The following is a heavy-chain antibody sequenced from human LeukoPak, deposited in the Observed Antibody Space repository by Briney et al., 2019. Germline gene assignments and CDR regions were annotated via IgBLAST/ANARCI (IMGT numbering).Heavy chain of an antibody. D-gene: IGHD3-22*01. Sequence: SETLSLTCTVSGCSISSYYWSWIRQPPGKGLEWIGYIYYSGSTNYNPSLKSRVTISVDTSKSQFSLKLSSVTAADTAVYYCARVIYDSSGRDLYYFDYWGQGTLVTVSS. CDR3: ARVIYDSSGRDLYYFDY. CDR2: IYYSGST. CDR1: GCSISSYY. J-gene: IGHJ4*02. V-gene: IGHV4-59*01.